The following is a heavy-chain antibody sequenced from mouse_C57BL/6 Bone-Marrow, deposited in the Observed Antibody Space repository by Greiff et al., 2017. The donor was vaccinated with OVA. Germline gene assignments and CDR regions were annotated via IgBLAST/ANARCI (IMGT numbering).Heavy chain of an antibody. J-gene: IGHJ2*01. CDR2: IYPRSGNT. Sequence: LVESGAELARPGASVKLSCKASGYTFTSYGISWVKQRTGQGLEWIGEIYPRSGNTYYNEKFKGKATLTADKSSSTAYMELRSLTSEDSAVYFCAPITTVVAPFDYWGQGTTLTVSS. D-gene: IGHD1-1*01. CDR3: APITTVVAPFDY. CDR1: GYTFTSYG. V-gene: IGHV1-81*01.